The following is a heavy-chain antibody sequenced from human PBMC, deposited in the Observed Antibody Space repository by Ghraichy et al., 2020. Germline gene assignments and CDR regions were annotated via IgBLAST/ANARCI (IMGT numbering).Heavy chain of an antibody. CDR2: IYYSGST. CDR3: ARLDYGAYSWGFDC. CDR1: GGSISSRSYY. J-gene: IGHJ4*02. D-gene: IGHD4-17*01. V-gene: IGHV4-39*01. Sequence: SETLSLTCTVSGGSISSRSYYWGWIRQPPGKGLEWIGSIYYSGSTYYNPSLKSRVTISVDTSKNQFSLKLRSVTAADTTVYYCARLDYGAYSWGFDCWGQGTLVTVSS.